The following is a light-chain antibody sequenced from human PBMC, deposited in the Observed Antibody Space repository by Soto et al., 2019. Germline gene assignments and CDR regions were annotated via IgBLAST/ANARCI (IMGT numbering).Light chain of an antibody. J-gene: IGKJ5*01. CDR3: QQANSFPIT. V-gene: IGKV1-12*01. CDR2: AAS. Sequence: IHMTHSPSSVSASLRYGFFITVRASQRITSWVAWYQQKPGRTPKLLIYAASTLQSGVPSRFSGGGSGTDFSLTISNLQPEDSATYYCQQANSFPITFGQGTRLEIK. CDR1: QRITSW.